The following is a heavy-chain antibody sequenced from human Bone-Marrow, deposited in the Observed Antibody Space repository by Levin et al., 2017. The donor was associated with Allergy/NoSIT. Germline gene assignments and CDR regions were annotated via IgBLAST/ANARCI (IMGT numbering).Heavy chain of an antibody. CDR3: AKEGSYSSSWTRYFDY. D-gene: IGHD6-13*01. Sequence: LSLTCAASGFTFRSSGMHWVRQAPGKGLEWVAVISYDGSNKYYADSVKGRFTISRDNSKNTLYLQMNSLRAEDTAVYYCAKEGSYSSSWTRYFDYWGQGTLVTVSS. CDR2: ISYDGSNK. CDR1: GFTFRSSG. J-gene: IGHJ4*02. V-gene: IGHV3-30*18.